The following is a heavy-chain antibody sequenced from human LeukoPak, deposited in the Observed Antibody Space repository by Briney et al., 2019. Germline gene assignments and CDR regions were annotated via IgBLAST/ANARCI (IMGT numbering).Heavy chain of an antibody. J-gene: IGHJ4*02. Sequence: GRSLRLSCAASGFTFDDYAMHWVRQAPGKGLEWVSGISWDSGSIDYADSVKGRFTISRDNAKNSLYLQMNSLRAEDTALYYCAKDSRYYDSSGYYYALDYWGQGTLVTVSS. D-gene: IGHD3-22*01. CDR2: ISWDSGSI. CDR3: AKDSRYYDSSGYYYALDY. V-gene: IGHV3-9*01. CDR1: GFTFDDYA.